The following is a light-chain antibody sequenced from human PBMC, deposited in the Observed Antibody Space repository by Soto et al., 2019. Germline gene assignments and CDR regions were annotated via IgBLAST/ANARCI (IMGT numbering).Light chain of an antibody. Sequence: EIVLTQSPGTLSLSPGERATLSCRASQSVSNYLAWYQRKPGQAPRLLIYGASSRATGIPDRFSGSGSSTDFTLTISRLEPEDFAVYYCHQYGGSPQTFGQGTKVEIK. CDR3: HQYGGSPQT. CDR2: GAS. V-gene: IGKV3-20*01. J-gene: IGKJ1*01. CDR1: QSVSNY.